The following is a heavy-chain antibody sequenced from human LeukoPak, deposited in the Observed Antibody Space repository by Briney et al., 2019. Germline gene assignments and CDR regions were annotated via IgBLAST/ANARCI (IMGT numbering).Heavy chain of an antibody. D-gene: IGHD2-8*01. J-gene: IGHJ6*02. CDR3: TTVLGYCTNGVCPLYQEHSSLEYYCYYYGMDV. CDR2: IKSKTDGGTT. CDR1: GFTFNNAW. Sequence: PGGSLRLSCAASGFTFNNAWMSWVRQAPGKGLEWVGRIKSKTDGGTTDHAAPVKGRFTISRDDSRNTLYLQMNSLKTEDTAVYYCTTVLGYCTNGVCPLYQEHSSLEYYCYYYGMDVWGQGTTVTVSS. V-gene: IGHV3-15*01.